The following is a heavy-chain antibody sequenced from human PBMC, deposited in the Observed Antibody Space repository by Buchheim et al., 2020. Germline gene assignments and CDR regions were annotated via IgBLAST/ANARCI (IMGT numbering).Heavy chain of an antibody. V-gene: IGHV3-23*01. D-gene: IGHD5-18*01. J-gene: IGHJ6*02. CDR2: ISGSGGST. CDR1: GFTFSSYA. CDR3: AKGTRRDTAMVRGYYYYGMDV. Sequence: EVQLLESGGGLVQPGGSLRLSCAASGFTFSSYAMSWVRQAPGKGLEWVSAISGSGGSTYYADSVKGRFTISRDNSKNTLYLQMNSLRAEDTAVYYCAKGTRRDTAMVRGYYYYGMDVWGQGTT.